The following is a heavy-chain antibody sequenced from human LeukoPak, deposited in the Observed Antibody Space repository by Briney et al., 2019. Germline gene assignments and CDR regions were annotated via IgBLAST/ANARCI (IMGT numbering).Heavy chain of an antibody. Sequence: GGSLRPSCAASGFTFSNAWMSWVRQAPGKGLEWVGRIKSKTDGGTTDYAAPVKGRFTISRDDSKNTLYLQMNSLKTEDTAVYYCTTRIAAAGKTDYWGQGTLVTVSS. CDR2: IKSKTDGGTT. CDR1: GFTFSNAW. V-gene: IGHV3-15*01. D-gene: IGHD6-13*01. J-gene: IGHJ4*02. CDR3: TTRIAAAGKTDY.